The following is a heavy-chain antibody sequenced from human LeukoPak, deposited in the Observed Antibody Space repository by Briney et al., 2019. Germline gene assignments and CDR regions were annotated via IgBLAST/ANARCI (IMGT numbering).Heavy chain of an antibody. V-gene: IGHV1-2*02. J-gene: IGHJ4*02. Sequence: ASVKVSCKASGYTFTSYDINWVRQATGQGLEWMGWINPNSGGTNYAQKFQGRVTMTRDTSISTTYMELSRLRSDDTAVYYCARDRGTTVVTPDLDYWGQGTLVTVSS. CDR1: GYTFTSYD. CDR3: ARDRGTTVVTPDLDY. D-gene: IGHD4-23*01. CDR2: INPNSGGT.